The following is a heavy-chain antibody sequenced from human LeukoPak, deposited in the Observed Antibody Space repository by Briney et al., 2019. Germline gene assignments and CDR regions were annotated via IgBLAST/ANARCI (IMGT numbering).Heavy chain of an antibody. V-gene: IGHV1-18*01. CDR1: GYTFTSYG. CDR2: ISAYNGNT. D-gene: IGHD6-13*01. J-gene: IGHJ6*02. Sequence: ASVKVSCKASGYTFTSYGISWVRQAPGQGLEWRGWISAYNGNTNYAQKLQGRVTMTTDTSTSTAYMELRSLRSDDTAVYYCARDVSSSWYYYYYGMDVWGQGTTVTISS. CDR3: ARDVSSSWYYYYYGMDV.